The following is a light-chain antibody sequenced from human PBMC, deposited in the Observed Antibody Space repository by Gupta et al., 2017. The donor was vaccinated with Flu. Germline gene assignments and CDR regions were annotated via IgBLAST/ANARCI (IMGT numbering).Light chain of an antibody. Sequence: SDNGSFDLVYWYRQLPGKAPQLLIYEINKRHPGVSDRFSGSRSGNTASLTISGLRTGDEADYYCCTWADSRTVAVFGGGTKLTVL. CDR2: EIN. V-gene: IGLV2-23*02. CDR1: SDNGSFDL. J-gene: IGLJ3*02. CDR3: CTWADSRTVAV.